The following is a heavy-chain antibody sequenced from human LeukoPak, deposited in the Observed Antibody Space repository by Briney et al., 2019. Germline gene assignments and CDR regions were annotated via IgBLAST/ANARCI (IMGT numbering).Heavy chain of an antibody. D-gene: IGHD2-21*02. CDR1: GFSFSNYS. J-gene: IGHJ3*02. Sequence: PGGSLRLSCAASGFSFSNYSMYWVRQAPGKGLEWVSSISSSSTYIYYTESVKGRFTISRDNAKNSLFLQMNSLRAEDSAVYYCAREPHDFHEEEGFDIWGQGTLVTVSS. V-gene: IGHV3-21*01. CDR3: AREPHDFHEEEGFDI. CDR2: ISSSSTYI.